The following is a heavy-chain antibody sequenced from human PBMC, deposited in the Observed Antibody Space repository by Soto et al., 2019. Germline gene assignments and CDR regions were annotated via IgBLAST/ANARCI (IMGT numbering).Heavy chain of an antibody. CDR1: GFTFSSYW. Sequence: EVQLVESGGGLVQPGGSLRLSCAASGFTFSSYWMSWVRQAPGKGLEWVANIKQDGSEKYYVDSVKGRFTISRDNAKNSLYLQMNRLRAEDTAVYYCARGVAARPFLSYYYYGMDVWGQGTTVTVSS. V-gene: IGHV3-7*01. D-gene: IGHD6-6*01. J-gene: IGHJ6*02. CDR2: IKQDGSEK. CDR3: ARGVAARPFLSYYYYGMDV.